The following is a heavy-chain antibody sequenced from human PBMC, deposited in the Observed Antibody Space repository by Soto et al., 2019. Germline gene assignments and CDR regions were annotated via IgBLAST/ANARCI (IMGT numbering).Heavy chain of an antibody. CDR1: GFTFSSYA. CDR3: AKVGGYCSGGSCYSQPYYYMDV. V-gene: IGHV3-23*01. D-gene: IGHD2-15*01. CDR2: ISGSGGST. J-gene: IGHJ6*03. Sequence: GGSLRLSCAASGFTFSSYAMSWVRQAQGKGLEWVSAISGSGGSTYYADSVKGRFTISRDNSKNTLYLQMNSLRAEDTAVYYCAKVGGYCSGGSCYSQPYYYMDVWGKGTTVTVSS.